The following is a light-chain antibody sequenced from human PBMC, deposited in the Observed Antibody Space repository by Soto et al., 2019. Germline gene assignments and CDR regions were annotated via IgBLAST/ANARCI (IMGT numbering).Light chain of an antibody. J-gene: IGKJ3*01. CDR2: GAS. CDR1: QSVSSNF. V-gene: IGKV3-20*01. Sequence: EIVMTQSPGTLSLSPGERATLSCRASQSVSSNFLAWYQQRPGQAPRLLMDGASSRAAGIPDRFSGSGSGTDFTFTISRLEPEDFAVYYCHHYGRSAIFTFGPGTTVDIK. CDR3: HHYGRSAIFT.